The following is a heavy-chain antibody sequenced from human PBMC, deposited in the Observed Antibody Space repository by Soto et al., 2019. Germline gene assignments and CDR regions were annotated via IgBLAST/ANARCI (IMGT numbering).Heavy chain of an antibody. J-gene: IGHJ6*02. Sequence: GASVKVSCKASGGTFSSYAISWVRQAPGQGLEWMGGIIPIFGTANYAQKFQGRVTITADESTSTAYMELSSLRSEDTAVYYCARSPLTVTTYYYYGMDVWGQGTTVTVSS. V-gene: IGHV1-69*13. D-gene: IGHD4-4*01. CDR2: IIPIFGTA. CDR3: ARSPLTVTTYYYYGMDV. CDR1: GGTFSSYA.